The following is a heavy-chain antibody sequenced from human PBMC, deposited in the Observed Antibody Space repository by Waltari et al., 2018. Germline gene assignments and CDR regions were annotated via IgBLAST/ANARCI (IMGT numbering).Heavy chain of an antibody. D-gene: IGHD3-16*01. Sequence: LVESGGGLVKPGGSLRLSCEASDFTFASHTMSWVRQPPGKAPQGGASNTSSSNHIYYADSVEGRFTISRDNMKKLVFLQMDSLSAEDTAVYFCSREANYDRRDSPNDYWGQGTLVTVSS. J-gene: IGHJ4*02. CDR3: SREANYDRRDSPNDY. CDR1: DFTFASHT. CDR2: NTSSSNHI. V-gene: IGHV3-21*01.